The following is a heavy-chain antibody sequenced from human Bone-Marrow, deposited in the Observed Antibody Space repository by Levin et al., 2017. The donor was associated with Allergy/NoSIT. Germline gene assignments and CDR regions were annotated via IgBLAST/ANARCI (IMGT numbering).Heavy chain of an antibody. CDR2: ISDHAGVT. Sequence: LSLTCVASGFTFRHSAMSWVRQAPGKGLEWVSGISDHAGVTYYADSVKGRFTISRENFKNSLYLDMNNLSAEDTALYYCATDSAVAAALYLGWFDSWGQGTLVTVSS. J-gene: IGHJ5*01. D-gene: IGHD2-15*01. CDR3: ATDSAVAAALYLGWFDS. V-gene: IGHV3-23*01. CDR1: GFTFRHSA.